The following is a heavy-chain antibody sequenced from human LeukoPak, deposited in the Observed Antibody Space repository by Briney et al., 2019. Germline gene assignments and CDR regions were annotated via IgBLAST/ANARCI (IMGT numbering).Heavy chain of an antibody. CDR2: IRFSSSII. J-gene: IGHJ6*03. Sequence: GGSLRLSCAASGFTFSSYSMNWVRQAPGKGLEWISYIRFSSSIIYYADSVKGRFTISRDNAKNSLYLQMNSLRAEDTAVYYCARDNGEAYYYYYYMDVWGKGTLVTVSS. CDR1: GFTFSSYS. D-gene: IGHD2-8*01. CDR3: ARDNGEAYYYYYYMDV. V-gene: IGHV3-48*01.